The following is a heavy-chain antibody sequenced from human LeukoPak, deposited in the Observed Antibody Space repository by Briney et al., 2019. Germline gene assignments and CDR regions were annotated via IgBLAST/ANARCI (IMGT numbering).Heavy chain of an antibody. Sequence: ETLSLTCTISGGSITGSSYYWGWIRQSPGKGLEWIGNIYYSGSTYYNSSLKSRVTISIDTSKNHFSLRLTSVTASDTAVYFCTRGSYDVLTGRSTLGEYWGQGTLVAVSS. J-gene: IGHJ4*02. CDR2: IYYSGST. V-gene: IGHV4-39*02. D-gene: IGHD3-9*01. CDR1: GGSITGSSYY. CDR3: TRGSYDVLTGRSTLGEY.